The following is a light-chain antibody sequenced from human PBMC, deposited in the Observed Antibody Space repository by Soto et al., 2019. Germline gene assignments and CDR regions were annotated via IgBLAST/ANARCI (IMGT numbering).Light chain of an antibody. CDR2: DAA. Sequence: DLQMTQSPSSLSASVGDRVTIACQSSHDVRRNLNWLQQKPGEAPNLLIYDAANWERGVPSRFSGSGSGTDFTLNISSLQPEDVATYYCKQYSSMVSFGGWTAIEIK. J-gene: IGKJ4*01. CDR3: KQYSSMVS. CDR1: HDVRRN. V-gene: IGKV1-33*01.